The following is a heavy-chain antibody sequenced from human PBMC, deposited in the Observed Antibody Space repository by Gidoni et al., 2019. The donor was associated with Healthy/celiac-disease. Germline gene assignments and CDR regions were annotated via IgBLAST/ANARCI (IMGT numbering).Heavy chain of an antibody. Sequence: QVQLQESGPGLVKPSATLSLTCTVSGGSISSYYWSWIRQPPGKGLEWIGYIYYSGSTNYNPSLKSRVTISVDTSKNQFSLKLSSVTAADTAVYYCARAKFEGSGWSLYYYYGMDVWGQGTTVTVSS. V-gene: IGHV4-59*01. D-gene: IGHD6-19*01. CDR1: GGSISSYY. CDR2: IYYSGST. CDR3: ARAKFEGSGWSLYYYYGMDV. J-gene: IGHJ6*02.